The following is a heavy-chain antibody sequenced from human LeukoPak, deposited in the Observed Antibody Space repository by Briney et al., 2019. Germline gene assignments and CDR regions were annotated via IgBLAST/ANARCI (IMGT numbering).Heavy chain of an antibody. CDR3: ARDRTTYYYYGMDV. CDR2: IKQDGSEK. D-gene: IGHD1-7*01. J-gene: IGHJ6*02. V-gene: IGHV3-7*01. CDR1: GFTFSSYW. Sequence: GGPLRLSCAASGFTFSSYWMSWVRQAPGKGLEWVANIKQDGSEKYYVDSVKGRFTISRDNAKNSLYLQMNSLRAEDTAVYYCARDRTTYYYYGMDVWGQGTTVTVSS.